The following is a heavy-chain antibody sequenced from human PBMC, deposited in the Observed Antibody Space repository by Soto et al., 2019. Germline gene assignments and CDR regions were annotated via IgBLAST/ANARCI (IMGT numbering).Heavy chain of an antibody. D-gene: IGHD1-26*01. Sequence: SETLSLICTVSGGSMRSSNYFWGWIRQPPGKGLEWIGSVYYGGAIYYNPSLKSRVTISADTSKNQFSLKLNSVTAADTAVYYCARPPTATLDSFEIWGQGTMVTVSS. CDR1: GGSMRSSNYF. J-gene: IGHJ3*02. CDR3: ARPPTATLDSFEI. CDR2: VYYGGAI. V-gene: IGHV4-39*01.